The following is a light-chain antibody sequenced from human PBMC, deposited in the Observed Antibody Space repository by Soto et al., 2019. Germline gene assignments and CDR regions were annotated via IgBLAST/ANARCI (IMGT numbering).Light chain of an antibody. CDR3: QEYNNWPLLT. CDR1: QSVSSN. J-gene: IGKJ4*01. Sequence: EIVMTQSPATLSVSPGERATLSCRASQSVSSNLAWYQQKPGQAPRLLIYGASTRATVIPARFSGSGSGTEFTLTMICLQSEDFAVYYCQEYNNWPLLTFGGGTKLEIK. V-gene: IGKV3-15*01. CDR2: GAS.